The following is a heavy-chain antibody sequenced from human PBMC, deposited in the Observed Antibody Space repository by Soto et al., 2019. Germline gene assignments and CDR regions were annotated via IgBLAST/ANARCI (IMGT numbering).Heavy chain of an antibody. V-gene: IGHV3-48*01. D-gene: IGHD2-21*02. CDR1: GFTFSSYS. Sequence: HPGGSLRLSCAASGFTFSSYSMNWVRQAPGKGLEWVSYISSATTTIYYADSVKGRFTISRDNAKNSLYLQMNSLRAEDTAVYYCASGSVTVDYWGQGTLVTVSS. J-gene: IGHJ4*02. CDR2: ISSATTTI. CDR3: ASGSVTVDY.